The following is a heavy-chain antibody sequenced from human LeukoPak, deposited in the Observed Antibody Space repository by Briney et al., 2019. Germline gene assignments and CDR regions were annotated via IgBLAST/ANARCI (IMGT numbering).Heavy chain of an antibody. J-gene: IGHJ4*02. CDR2: ISYDGSNK. V-gene: IGHV3-30-3*01. D-gene: IGHD1-1*01. Sequence: PGRSLRLSCAASGFTFSSYAMHWVRQAPGKGLEWVALISYDGSNKYYADSVKGRFTISRDNSKNTLYVQVNSLRAEDSAVYYCARGTTLVTHPLWYWGQGTLVTVSS. CDR1: GFTFSSYA. CDR3: ARGTTLVTHPLWY.